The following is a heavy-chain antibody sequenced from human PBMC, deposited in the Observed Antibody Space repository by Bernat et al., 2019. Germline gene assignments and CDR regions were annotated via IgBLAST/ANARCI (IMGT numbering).Heavy chain of an antibody. CDR1: GDSISSSAW. CDR3: ARDPVAAVGTVFDI. D-gene: IGHD6-13*01. V-gene: IGHV4-4*02. J-gene: IGHJ3*02. CDR2: IYHNGNI. Sequence: QVQLQESGPQLVKPSGTLSLTCVVSGDSISSSAWWSWVRQPPGKGLEWIVEIYHNGNINYNPSLRSRVTISIDKSKNQISLRLSSVTAADTAVYYCARDPVAAVGTVFDIWGQGTMVTVSS.